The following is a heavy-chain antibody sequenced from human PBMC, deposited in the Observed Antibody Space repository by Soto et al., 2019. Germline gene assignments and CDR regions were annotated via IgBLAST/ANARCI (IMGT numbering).Heavy chain of an antibody. CDR3: AKEMIVVVITTGIDY. D-gene: IGHD3-22*01. Sequence: GGSLRLSCAASGFTFSSYAMSWVRQAPGKGLEWVSAISGSGGSTYYADSVKGRFTISRDNSKNTLYLQMNSLRAEDTAVYYWAKEMIVVVITTGIDYWGQGTLVTVSS. CDR1: GFTFSSYA. J-gene: IGHJ4*02. V-gene: IGHV3-23*01. CDR2: ISGSGGST.